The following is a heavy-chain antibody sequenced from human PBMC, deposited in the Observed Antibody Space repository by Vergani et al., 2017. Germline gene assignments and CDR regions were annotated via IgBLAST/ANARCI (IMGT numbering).Heavy chain of an antibody. D-gene: IGHD3-3*01. CDR1: GFTVSSNY. CDR3: ARELEPDAFDI. V-gene: IGHV3-66*01. Sequence: EVQLVESGGGLVQPGGSLRLSCAASGFTVSSNYMSWVRQAPGKGLEWVSVIYSGGSTYYADSVKGRFTISRDNSKNTLYLQMNSLRAEDTAVYYCARELEPDAFDIWGQGTMVTVSS. CDR2: IYSGGST. J-gene: IGHJ3*02.